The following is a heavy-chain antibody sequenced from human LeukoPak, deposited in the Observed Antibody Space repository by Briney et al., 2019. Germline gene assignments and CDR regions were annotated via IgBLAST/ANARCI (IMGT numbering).Heavy chain of an antibody. CDR2: IGADGGTT. CDR3: AKALNYWYFDL. Sequence: WGSLRLSCAASGFTFSSCAMSWVRQAPGKGLEWVSAIGADGGTTYADSVRGRFTISRDTSKNTLYLQMNSLRAEDTATYYCAKALNYWYFDLWGRGNLVTVSS. V-gene: IGHV3-23*01. J-gene: IGHJ2*01. CDR1: GFTFSSCA.